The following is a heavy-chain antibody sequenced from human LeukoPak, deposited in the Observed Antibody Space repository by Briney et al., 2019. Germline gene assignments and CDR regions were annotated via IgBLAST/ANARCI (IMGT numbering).Heavy chain of an antibody. D-gene: IGHD2-2*01. J-gene: IGHJ1*01. CDR1: GYSISSGYY. Sequence: SETLSLTCAVSGYSISSGYYWGWIRQPPGKGLEWIGYIYYSGSTYYNPSLKSRVTISVDTSENQFSLKLSSVTAADTAVYYCASYIVVVPAHAEYFQHWGQGTLVTVSP. V-gene: IGHV4-38-2*01. CDR3: ASYIVVVPAHAEYFQH. CDR2: IYYSGST.